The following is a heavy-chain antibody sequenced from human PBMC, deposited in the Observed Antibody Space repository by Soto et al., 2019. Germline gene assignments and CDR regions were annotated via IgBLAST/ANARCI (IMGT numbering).Heavy chain of an antibody. CDR3: AKSVTVATVTTYYYYYYMDV. D-gene: IGHD4-4*01. V-gene: IGHV3-9*01. Sequence: GGSLRLSCAASGFTFDDYAMHWVRQAPGKGLEWVSGISWNSGSIGYADSVKGRFTISRDNAKNSLYLQMNSLRAEDTALYYCAKSVTVATVTTYYYYYYMDVWGKGTTVTVSS. CDR1: GFTFDDYA. CDR2: ISWNSGSI. J-gene: IGHJ6*03.